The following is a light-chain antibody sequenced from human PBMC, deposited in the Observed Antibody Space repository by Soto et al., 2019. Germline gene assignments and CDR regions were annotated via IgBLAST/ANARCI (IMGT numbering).Light chain of an antibody. CDR2: YQX. V-gene: IGKV3-20*01. Sequence: IVLTQCPGTLSLSPGERATLSCRASQGFSSSYLAWYQQKPGQATRILXXYQXSRATGIPERFSGSGSGRDFTLTISRLEPEDFAVSYCQQYGSSPPWTFGQGTKVDIK. CDR3: QQYGSSPPWT. J-gene: IGKJ1*01. CDR1: QGFSSSY.